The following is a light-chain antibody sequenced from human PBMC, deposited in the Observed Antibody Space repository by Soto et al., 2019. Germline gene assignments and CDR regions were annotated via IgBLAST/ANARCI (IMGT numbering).Light chain of an antibody. V-gene: IGLV1-44*01. CDR1: SSNIGRNT. Sequence: QLVLTQAPSASGTPGQRVTISCSGSSSNIGRNTVNWYQQLPGTAPKLLIYSNYQRPSGVPDRFSGSKSGTSASLAISGLQSEDEADYYCVAWDDGLIGFVFGPGTKVTVL. CDR3: VAWDDGLIGFV. CDR2: SNY. J-gene: IGLJ1*01.